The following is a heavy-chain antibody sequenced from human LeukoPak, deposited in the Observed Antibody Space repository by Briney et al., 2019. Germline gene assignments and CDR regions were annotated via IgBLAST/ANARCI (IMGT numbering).Heavy chain of an antibody. J-gene: IGHJ4*02. D-gene: IGHD3-10*01. CDR3: ARGKIPSPYFYFDY. CDR2: INWNGGST. Sequence: GGSLRLSCAASGFTFDDYGMSWVRQAPGKGLEWISGINWNGGSTGYADSVKGRFTISRDNAKNSLYLQMNSLGAEDTALYYCARGKIPSPYFYFDYWGQGTLVTVSS. CDR1: GFTFDDYG. V-gene: IGHV3-20*04.